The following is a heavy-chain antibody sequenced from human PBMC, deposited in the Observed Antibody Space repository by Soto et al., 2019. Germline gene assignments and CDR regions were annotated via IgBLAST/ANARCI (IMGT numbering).Heavy chain of an antibody. CDR2: ISTHNGNT. V-gene: IGHV1-18*04. CDR3: AREGILGLFDASDL. CDR1: VFTSSG. J-gene: IGHJ3*01. Sequence: QDQLVQSGAEVKKPGASVKVSCKASVFTSSGISWVRQAPGQRLEWMGWISTHNGNTIYAQKFQGRVIMTMDTSTTSLYMELRSLRPDDTAVYLCAREGILGLFDASDLWGQGTMVTVSS. D-gene: IGHD3-3*01.